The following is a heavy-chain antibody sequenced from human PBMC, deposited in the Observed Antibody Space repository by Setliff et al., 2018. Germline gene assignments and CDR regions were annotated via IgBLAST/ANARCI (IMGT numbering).Heavy chain of an antibody. V-gene: IGHV4-59*01. CDR2: FYYSGST. CDR1: SGSISTYY. Sequence: PSETLSLTCSVSSGSISTYYWSWIRQPPGKGLEGIGYFYYSGSTNFTPSLKSRVTISVDTSKNQFSLKLSSVTAADTAMYYCARGGTYRYFDYWGQGTLVTVSS. J-gene: IGHJ4*02. CDR3: ARGGTYRYFDY.